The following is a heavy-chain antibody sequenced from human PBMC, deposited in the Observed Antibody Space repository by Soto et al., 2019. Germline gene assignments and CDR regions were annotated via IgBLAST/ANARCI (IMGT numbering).Heavy chain of an antibody. CDR2: IYYSGST. J-gene: IGHJ4*02. D-gene: IGHD6-13*01. CDR3: ARHLGKGYSSSWPL. CDR1: GGSISSYY. V-gene: IGHV4-59*08. Sequence: SETLSLTCTVSGGSISSYYWSWIRQPPGKGLEWIGYIYYSGSTNYNPSLKSRVTISVDTSKNQFSLKLSSVTAADTAVYYCARHLGKGYSSSWPLWGQGTLVTVSS.